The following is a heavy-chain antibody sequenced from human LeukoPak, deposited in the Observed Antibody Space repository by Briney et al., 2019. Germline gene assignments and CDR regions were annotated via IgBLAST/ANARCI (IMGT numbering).Heavy chain of an antibody. J-gene: IGHJ4*02. CDR3: AIDPNWGTHS. CDR2: AYGDGSSQ. Sequence: GGSLRLSCAASGFPFSTYGMHWVRQAPGKGLEWVAVAYGDGSSQYYADSVKGRFTISRDNFKNALYLQMNSLRVEDTAVYYCAIDPNWGTHSWGQGVLVTVSS. CDR1: GFPFSTYG. V-gene: IGHV3-33*01. D-gene: IGHD7-27*01.